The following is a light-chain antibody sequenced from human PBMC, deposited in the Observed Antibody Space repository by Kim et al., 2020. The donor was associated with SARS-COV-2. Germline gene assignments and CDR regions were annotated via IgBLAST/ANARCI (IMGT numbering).Light chain of an antibody. V-gene: IGKV2-24*01. CDR3: MQATDFPRT. CDR1: QSLAHSNGNTY. J-gene: IGKJ1*01. CDR2: KIS. Sequence: PVSISCRSSQSLAHSNGNTYLSWLQQRPGQPPRLLIYKISNRLSGVPDRFSGSGAGTDFTLRINRVELEDVGVYYCMQATDFPRTFGQGTKVDIK.